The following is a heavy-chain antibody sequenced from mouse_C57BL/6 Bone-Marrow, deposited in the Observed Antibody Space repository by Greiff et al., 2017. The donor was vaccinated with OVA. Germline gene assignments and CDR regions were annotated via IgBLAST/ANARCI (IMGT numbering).Heavy chain of an antibody. CDR2: ISDGGSYT. D-gene: IGHD2-3*01. CDR1: GFTFSSYA. Sequence: EVQGVESGGGLVKPGGSLKLSCAASGFTFSSYAMSWVRQTPEKRLEWVATISDGGSYTYYPDNVKGRFTISRDNAKNNLYLQMSHLKSEDTAMYYCARGGGYSPLAMDYWGQGTSVTVSS. CDR3: ARGGGYSPLAMDY. V-gene: IGHV5-4*01. J-gene: IGHJ4*01.